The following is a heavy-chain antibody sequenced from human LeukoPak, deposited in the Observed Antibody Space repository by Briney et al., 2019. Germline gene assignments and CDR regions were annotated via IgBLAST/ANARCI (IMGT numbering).Heavy chain of an antibody. V-gene: IGHV3-30*18. CDR2: ISYDGSNK. CDR3: AKDSPNCSGGSCYIGWFGP. CDR1: GFTFSSYG. Sequence: PGGSLRLSCAASGFTFSSYGMHWVRQAPGKGLEWVAVISYDGSNKYYADSVKGRFTISRDNSKNTLYLQMNSLRAEDTAVYYCAKDSPNCSGGSCYIGWFGPWGQGTLVTVSS. J-gene: IGHJ5*02. D-gene: IGHD2-15*01.